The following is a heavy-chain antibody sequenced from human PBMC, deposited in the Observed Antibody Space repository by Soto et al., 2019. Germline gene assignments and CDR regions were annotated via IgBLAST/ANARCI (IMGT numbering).Heavy chain of an antibody. V-gene: IGHV3-74*01. J-gene: IGHJ4*02. D-gene: IGHD1-26*01. CDR1: GFTFSNYW. CDR3: VRYSRGEY. Sequence: EVQLVESGGGLVQPGGSLRLSCAGSGFTFSNYWMHWVRQAPGKGLEWVSRIDHDGPTDYADSVRGRFPNSRDNAENTLYPQKNSPRPQDTAVYYCVRYSRGEYWGQGTRVTFSS. CDR2: IDHDGPT.